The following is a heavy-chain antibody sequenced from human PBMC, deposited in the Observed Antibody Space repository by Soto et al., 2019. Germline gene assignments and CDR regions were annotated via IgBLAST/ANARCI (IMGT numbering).Heavy chain of an antibody. V-gene: IGHV3-21*01. Sequence: EVQLVESGGGLVKPGGSLRLSCAASGFTFSSYSMKWVRQAPGKGLEWVSSISSSSSYIYYADSVKGRFTISRDNAKNSLDPQMNSLRAEDTAVYYCARWRQYSSSWYEDYWGRGTLVSVSS. CDR3: ARWRQYSSSWYEDY. D-gene: IGHD6-13*01. CDR1: GFTFSSYS. CDR2: ISSSSSYI. J-gene: IGHJ4*02.